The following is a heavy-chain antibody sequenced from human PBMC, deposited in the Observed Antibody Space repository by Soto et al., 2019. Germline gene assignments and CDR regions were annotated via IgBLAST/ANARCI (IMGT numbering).Heavy chain of an antibody. J-gene: IGHJ3*02. D-gene: IGHD3-22*01. Sequence: GESLKISCKGSGYSFTSYWIGWVRQMPGKGLEWMGIIYPGDSDTRYSPPFQGQVTISADKSISTAYLQWSSLKASDTAMYYCARPRTYYYDSSGYYDAFDIWGQGTMVTVSS. CDR3: ARPRTYYYDSSGYYDAFDI. V-gene: IGHV5-51*01. CDR2: IYPGDSDT. CDR1: GYSFTSYW.